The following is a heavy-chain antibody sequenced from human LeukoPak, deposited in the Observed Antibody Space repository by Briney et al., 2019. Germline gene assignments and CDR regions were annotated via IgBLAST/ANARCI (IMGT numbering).Heavy chain of an antibody. CDR1: GSAFTICD. D-gene: IGHD4-17*01. CDR3: ARAALLYGDVNLDY. V-gene: IGHV1-8*01. CDR2: MNLNSGNT. Sequence: ASVTLSCTASGSAFTICDNNWVWQGPGQGQELKGWMNLNSGNTGYAHKFQGRGTMTRNTSISTAYMELSSLRSEDTAVYSCARAALLYGDVNLDYWGQGTLVTVSS. J-gene: IGHJ4*02.